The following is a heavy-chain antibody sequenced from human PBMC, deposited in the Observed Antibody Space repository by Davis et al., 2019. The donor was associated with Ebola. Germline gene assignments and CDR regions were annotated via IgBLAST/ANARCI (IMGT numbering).Heavy chain of an antibody. V-gene: IGHV4-34*01. CDR2: INHSGST. J-gene: IGHJ4*02. CDR3: ARHVPTYYYDSSGYYSGGSYFDY. D-gene: IGHD3-22*01. CDR1: GGSFSGYY. Sequence: SETLSLTCAVYGGSFSGYYWSWIRQPPGKGLEWIGEINHSGSTNYNPSLKSRVTISVDTSKNQFSLKLSSVTAADTAVYYCARHVPTYYYDSSGYYSGGSYFDYWGQGTLVTVSS.